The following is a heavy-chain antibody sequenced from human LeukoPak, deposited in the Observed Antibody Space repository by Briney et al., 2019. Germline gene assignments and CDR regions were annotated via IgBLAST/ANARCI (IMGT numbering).Heavy chain of an antibody. J-gene: IGHJ4*02. CDR3: ARGYGNYGY. D-gene: IGHD4-11*01. CDR2: IEQDGSEK. V-gene: IGHV3-7*01. CDR1: GFTFSSYG. Sequence: GGSLRLSCAASGFTFSSYGMHWVRQAPGKGLEWVANIEQDGSEKYYVDSVKGRFTISRDNAKNSLYLQMNSLRAEDTAVYYCARGYGNYGYWGQGTLVTVSS.